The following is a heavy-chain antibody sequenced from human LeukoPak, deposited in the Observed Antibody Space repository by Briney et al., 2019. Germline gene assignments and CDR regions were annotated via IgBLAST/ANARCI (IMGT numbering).Heavy chain of an antibody. J-gene: IGHJ4*02. CDR3: ARDYDFWSGFFDY. CDR1: GFTFSNYW. Sequence: GGSLRLSCAASGFTFSNYWMHWVRQAPGKGLVWVSRINGDGSSTSYADSVKGRFTISRDNAKNTLSLQVNSLRAEDTAVYYCARDYDFWSGFFDYWGQGTLVTVSS. V-gene: IGHV3-74*01. D-gene: IGHD3-3*01. CDR2: INGDGSST.